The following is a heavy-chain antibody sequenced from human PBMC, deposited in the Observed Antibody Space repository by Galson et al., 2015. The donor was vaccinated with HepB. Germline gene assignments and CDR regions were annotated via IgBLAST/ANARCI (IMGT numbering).Heavy chain of an antibody. CDR1: GFTFSSYA. CDR3: AKGRPERPPEHRGYDLPDY. CDR2: IGVNDGSI. D-gene: IGHD5-12*01. Sequence: SLRLSCAASGFTFSSYAMNWVRQAPGKGLEWVSGIGVNDGSIYYANSVKGQFTISRDNSKNTLYLQVNGLRVEDTAIYYCAKGRPERPPEHRGYDLPDYWGQGTLVTVSS. J-gene: IGHJ4*02. V-gene: IGHV3-23*01.